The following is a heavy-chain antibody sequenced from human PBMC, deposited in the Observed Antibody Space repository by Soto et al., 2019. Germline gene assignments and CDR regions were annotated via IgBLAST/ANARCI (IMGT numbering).Heavy chain of an antibody. CDR1: GGSINSYY. Sequence: QVQLQESGPGLVKPSETLSLTCSVSGGSINSYYWSWIRQPPGKGLEWIGYIFYSGRSGSTNYNPSLKSRVTISVDTSKNQFSLKVNSVTAADTAVYYCAKTALGWLDPWGQGTLVTVSS. V-gene: IGHV4-59*01. D-gene: IGHD2-21*02. CDR2: IFYSGRSGST. CDR3: AKTALGWLDP. J-gene: IGHJ5*02.